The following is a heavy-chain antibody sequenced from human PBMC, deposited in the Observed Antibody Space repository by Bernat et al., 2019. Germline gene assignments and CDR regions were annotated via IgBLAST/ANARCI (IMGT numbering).Heavy chain of an antibody. CDR3: ARKSQYIGTGGMDV. Sequence: QVQLVESGGGLVKPGGSLRLSCAASGFTFSDYYMSWIRHAPGKGLEWVSYISSSSSYTNYADSVKGRFTISRDNAKNSLYLQMNSLRAEDTAVYYCARKSQYIGTGGMDVWGQGTTVTVSS. CDR1: GFTFSDYY. V-gene: IGHV3-11*05. CDR2: ISSSSSYT. D-gene: IGHD5-12*01. J-gene: IGHJ6*02.